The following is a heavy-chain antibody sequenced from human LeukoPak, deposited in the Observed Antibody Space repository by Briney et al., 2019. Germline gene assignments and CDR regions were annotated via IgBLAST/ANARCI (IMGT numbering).Heavy chain of an antibody. CDR1: GFTFSSYA. CDR3: ARGLGIAAAGTPLDY. J-gene: IGHJ4*02. Sequence: GSLRLSCAASGFTFSSYAMSWIRQPPGKGLEWIGEINHSGSTNYNPSLKSRVTISVDTSKNQFSLKLSSVTAADTAVYYCARGLGIAAAGTPLDYWGQGTLVTVSS. CDR2: INHSGST. D-gene: IGHD6-13*01. V-gene: IGHV4-34*01.